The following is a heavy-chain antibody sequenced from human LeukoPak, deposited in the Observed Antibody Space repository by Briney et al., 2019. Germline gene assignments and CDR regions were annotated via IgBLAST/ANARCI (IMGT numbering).Heavy chain of an antibody. CDR3: AKAEGIAAAGTDY. Sequence: GGSLRLSCAASGFTFSSYGMHWVRQAPGTGLEWVAFIRYDGSNKYYADSVKGRFTISRDNSKNTLYLQMNSLRAEDTAVYYCAKAEGIAAAGTDYWGQGTLVTVSS. V-gene: IGHV3-30*02. CDR1: GFTFSSYG. CDR2: IRYDGSNK. J-gene: IGHJ4*02. D-gene: IGHD6-13*01.